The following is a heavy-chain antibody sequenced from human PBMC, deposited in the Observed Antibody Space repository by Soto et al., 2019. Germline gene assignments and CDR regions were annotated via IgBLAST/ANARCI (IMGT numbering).Heavy chain of an antibody. D-gene: IGHD2-21*02. CDR2: IYYSGST. V-gene: IGHV4-59*01. CDR3: ARGVVVTATYAFDI. CDR1: GGSISSYY. Sequence: SETLSLICTVSGGSISSYYWSWIRQPPGKGLEWIGYIYYSGSTNYNPSLKSRVTISVDTSKNQCSLKLSSVTAADTAVYYCARGVVVTATYAFDIWGQGTMVTVSS. J-gene: IGHJ3*02.